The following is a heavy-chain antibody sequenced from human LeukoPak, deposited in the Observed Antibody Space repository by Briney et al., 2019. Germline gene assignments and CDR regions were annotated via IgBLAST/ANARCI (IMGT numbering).Heavy chain of an antibody. Sequence: PSETLSLTCTVSGGSISSYYWSWIRQPPGKGLGWIGYIYYSGSTNYNPSLKSRVTISVDTSKNQFSLKLSSVTAADTAVYYCARGGAGPQNAFDIWGQGTMVTVSS. D-gene: IGHD3-16*01. V-gene: IGHV4-59*12. J-gene: IGHJ3*02. CDR2: IYYSGST. CDR3: ARGGAGPQNAFDI. CDR1: GGSISSYY.